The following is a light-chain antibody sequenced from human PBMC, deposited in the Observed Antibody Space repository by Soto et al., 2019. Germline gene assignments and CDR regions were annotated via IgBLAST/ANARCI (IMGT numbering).Light chain of an antibody. Sequence: DIQMTQSPTSLSASVGDRVTITCRASQNINNYLNWYQHKPGKAPKVLIYTTSTLQVGVPSRFSGSGSWTDFTLTTTGLRPEGSATYYCQQSYSDVSFGGGTRVE. CDR2: TTS. CDR1: QNINNY. CDR3: QQSYSDVS. J-gene: IGKJ4*01. V-gene: IGKV1-39*01.